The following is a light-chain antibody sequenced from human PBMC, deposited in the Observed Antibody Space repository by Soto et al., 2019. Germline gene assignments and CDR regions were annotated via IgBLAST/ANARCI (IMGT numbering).Light chain of an antibody. CDR3: QQYDNWPPYT. CDR2: GAS. J-gene: IGKJ2*01. Sequence: EVVLMQSPATLTVSPGERATLSCRASQSVSSNLAWYQQKPGQSPRLLIYGASTRATGVPARFSGSGSGTEFTLTIISPQSEDFAVYYCQQYDNWPPYTFGQGTMLEI. V-gene: IGKV3-15*01. CDR1: QSVSSN.